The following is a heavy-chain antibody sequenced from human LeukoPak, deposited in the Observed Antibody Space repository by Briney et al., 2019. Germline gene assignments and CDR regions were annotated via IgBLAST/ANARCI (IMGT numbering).Heavy chain of an antibody. D-gene: IGHD2-21*02. CDR1: GYSFTTYW. J-gene: IGHJ4*02. Sequence: GGSLQISCKGSGYSFTTYWIGWVRQMPGKGLEWMGIIYPGDSDIKYSPSFQGHVTISADKSISTAYLQWSSLKASDTAMYYCARRAGGDPDYWGQGTLVTVSS. CDR3: ARRAGGDPDY. V-gene: IGHV5-51*01. CDR2: IYPGDSDI.